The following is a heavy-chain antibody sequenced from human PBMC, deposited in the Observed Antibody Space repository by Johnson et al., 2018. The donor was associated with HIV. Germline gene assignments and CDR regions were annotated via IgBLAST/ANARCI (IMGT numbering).Heavy chain of an antibody. CDR2: ISWNSGSI. CDR1: GFTFDDYA. V-gene: IGHV3-9*01. Sequence: VQLVESGGGLEQPGRSLRLSCAASGFTFDDYAMHWVRQAPGKGLEWVSGISWNSGSIGYADSVKGRFTISRDNAKNSLYLQMNSLRAEDTALYYCAREERWLQFPAFDVWGQGTVVTVSS. CDR3: AREERWLQFPAFDV. D-gene: IGHD5-24*01. J-gene: IGHJ3*01.